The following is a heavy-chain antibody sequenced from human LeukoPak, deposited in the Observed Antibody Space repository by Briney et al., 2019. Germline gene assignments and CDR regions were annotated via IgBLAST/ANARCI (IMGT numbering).Heavy chain of an antibody. CDR2: IYPDDSDT. CDR1: GYSFTNYW. V-gene: IGHV5-51*01. D-gene: IGHD6-13*01. J-gene: IGHJ5*02. CDR3: AITGGGYSSTSYNWFDP. Sequence: GESLKISCKGSGYSFTNYWIGWVRQMPGKGLEYMGIIYPDDSDTRYSPSFQGQVTISADKSISTVYLQWSSLKASDTAMYYCAITGGGYSSTSYNWFDPWGQGTLVIVSS.